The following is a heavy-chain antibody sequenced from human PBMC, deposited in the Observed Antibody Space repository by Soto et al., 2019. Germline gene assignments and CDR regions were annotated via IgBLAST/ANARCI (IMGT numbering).Heavy chain of an antibody. Sequence: PSETLSLTCAVSGGSFTGNNWRTWVRQPPGQGLEWIGEIYRTGSTNYNPSLKSRVTISLDKSEKQISLKVTSLTAADTAVYYCASRDPGTSVDYWGQGTLVTVSS. CDR2: IYRTGST. CDR1: GGSFTGNNW. D-gene: IGHD1-7*01. J-gene: IGHJ4*02. V-gene: IGHV4-4*02. CDR3: ASRDPGTSVDY.